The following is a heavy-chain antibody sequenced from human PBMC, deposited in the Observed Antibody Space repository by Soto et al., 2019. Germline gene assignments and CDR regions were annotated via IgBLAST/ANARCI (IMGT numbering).Heavy chain of an antibody. CDR1: GFTFSSYW. D-gene: IGHD2-15*01. CDR3: AREGCSGGSCYPPDNWFDP. CDR2: IKQDGSEK. J-gene: IGHJ5*02. V-gene: IGHV3-7*01. Sequence: GGSLRLSCAASGFTFSSYWMSWVRQAPGKGLEWVANIKQDGSEKYYVDSVKGRFTISRGNARNSLYLQRNSLRAEDTAVYYCAREGCSGGSCYPPDNWFDPWGQGTLVTVSS.